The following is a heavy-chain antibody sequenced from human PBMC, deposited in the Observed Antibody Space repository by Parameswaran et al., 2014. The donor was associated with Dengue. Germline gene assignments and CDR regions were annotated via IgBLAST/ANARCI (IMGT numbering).Heavy chain of an antibody. J-gene: IGHJ5*02. CDR3: ARATGYSTLNWFDP. V-gene: IGHV4-59*01. CDR2: SLTVGVP. Sequence: RWIRQPQGRDWSGLGISLTVGVPTTTLLKSRVTISVDTSKNQFTLKLTSVTAADTAVYSCARATGYSTLNWFDPWGQGTLVTVSS. D-gene: IGHD6-13*01.